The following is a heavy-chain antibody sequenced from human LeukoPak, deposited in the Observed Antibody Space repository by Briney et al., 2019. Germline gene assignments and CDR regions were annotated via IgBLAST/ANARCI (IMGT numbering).Heavy chain of an antibody. J-gene: IGHJ4*02. V-gene: IGHV4-4*02. CDR2: IYHSGST. CDR3: ATAHGYCSSTSCYEGVDY. CDR1: GGSISSSNW. D-gene: IGHD2-2*01. Sequence: SGTLSLTCAVSGGSISSSNWWSWVRQPPGKGLEWIGEIYHSGSTNYNPSLKSRVTISVDKSKNQFSLKLSSVTAADTAVYYCATAHGYCSSTSCYEGVDYWGQGTLVTVSS.